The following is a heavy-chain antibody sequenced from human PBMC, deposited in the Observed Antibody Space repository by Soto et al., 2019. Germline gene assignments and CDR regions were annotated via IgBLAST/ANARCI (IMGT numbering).Heavy chain of an antibody. CDR2: ISPYNGNK. D-gene: IGHD3-10*01. CDR3: VRDLDGSGSYYNDY. CDR1: GYVFSGYG. V-gene: IGHV1-18*01. Sequence: ASVKVSCKASGYVFSGYGINWVRQVPGQGLEWMGWISPYNGNKNYAQKFQGRVTMTTDTSTSTAYMELRSLRSDDTAVYYCVRDLDGSGSYYNDYWGQGSLVTVSS. J-gene: IGHJ4*02.